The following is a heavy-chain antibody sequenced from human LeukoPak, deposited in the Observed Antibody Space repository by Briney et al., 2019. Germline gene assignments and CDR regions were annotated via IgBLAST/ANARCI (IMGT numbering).Heavy chain of an antibody. J-gene: IGHJ4*02. V-gene: IGHV4-39*07. D-gene: IGHD1-26*01. CDR2: IYYSGST. CDR1: GGSISSSSYY. CDR3: ARGSLVGTDYFDY. Sequence: SETLSLTCTVSGGSISSSSYYWGWIRQPPGKGLEWIGSIYYSGSTYYNPSLKSRVTISVDTSKNQFSLKLSSVTAADTAVYYCARGSLVGTDYFDYWGQGTLVTVSS.